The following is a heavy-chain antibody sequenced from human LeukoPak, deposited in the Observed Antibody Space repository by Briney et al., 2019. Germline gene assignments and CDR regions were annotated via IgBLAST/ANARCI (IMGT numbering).Heavy chain of an antibody. Sequence: GGSLRLSCAASGFTFSNAWMSWVRQAPGKGLEWVGRIKSKTDGGTTDYAAPVKGRFTISRDDSKNTLYLQMNSLETEDTAVYYCTTESVPAVMGDGAFDIWGQGTMVTVSS. V-gene: IGHV3-15*01. CDR3: TTESVPAVMGDGAFDI. J-gene: IGHJ3*02. D-gene: IGHD2-2*01. CDR1: GFTFSNAW. CDR2: IKSKTDGGTT.